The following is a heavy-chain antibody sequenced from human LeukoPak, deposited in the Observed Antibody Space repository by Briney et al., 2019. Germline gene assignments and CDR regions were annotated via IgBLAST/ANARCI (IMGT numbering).Heavy chain of an antibody. D-gene: IGHD6-19*01. CDR2: ISSSGSTT. CDR3: ARDLDSGWYAIYAY. V-gene: IGHV3-11*01. CDR1: GLTFSVYY. Sequence: GGSLRLSCAASGLTFSVYYMSWIRQAPGKGLEWVSYISSSGSTTYYADSVKGRFTISRDNAKNSLYLQMNSLRAEDTAVYYCARDLDSGWYAIYAYWGQGTLVTVSS. J-gene: IGHJ4*02.